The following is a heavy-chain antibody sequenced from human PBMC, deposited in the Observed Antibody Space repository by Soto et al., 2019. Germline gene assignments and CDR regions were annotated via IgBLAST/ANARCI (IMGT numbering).Heavy chain of an antibody. V-gene: IGHV4-39*01. CDR2: IYYSGST. CDR3: ARTETYYYDSSGYDAFDI. J-gene: IGHJ3*02. CDR1: GGPTISHSYY. Sequence: PETLPHTCTVSGGPTISHSYYWCWLRQHQGKGLEWIGSIYYSGSTYYNPSLKSRVTISVDTSKNQFSLKLSSVTAADTAVYYCARTETYYYDSSGYDAFDIWGQGTMVT. D-gene: IGHD3-22*01.